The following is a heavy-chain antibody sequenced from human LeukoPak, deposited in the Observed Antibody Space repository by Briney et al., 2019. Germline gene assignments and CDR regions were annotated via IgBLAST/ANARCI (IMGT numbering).Heavy chain of an antibody. CDR1: GGSISSYY. CDR2: IYYSGST. CDR3: ARDRGSSHYYGMDV. D-gene: IGHD6-13*01. Sequence: SETLSLTCTVSGGSISSYYWSWIRQPPGKGLEWIGYIYYSGSTDYNPSLKSRVTISVDTSKNQFSLKPSSVTAADTAVYYCARDRGSSHYYGMDVWAQGTTVTVSS. J-gene: IGHJ6*02. V-gene: IGHV4-59*01.